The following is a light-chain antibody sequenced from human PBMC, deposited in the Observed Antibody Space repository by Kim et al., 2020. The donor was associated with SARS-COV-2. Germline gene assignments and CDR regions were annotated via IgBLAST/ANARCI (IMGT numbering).Light chain of an antibody. CDR2: DVS. Sequence: QSALTQPASVSGSPGQSITISCTGTSGDIGYKNYVSWYQHHPGKVPKLLIYDVSKRPSGLSSRFSGSKSGNMASLTISGLQTDDESHYYCSSYTNRDTWVFGGGTK. CDR1: SGDIGYKNY. V-gene: IGLV2-14*03. CDR3: SSYTNRDTWV. J-gene: IGLJ3*02.